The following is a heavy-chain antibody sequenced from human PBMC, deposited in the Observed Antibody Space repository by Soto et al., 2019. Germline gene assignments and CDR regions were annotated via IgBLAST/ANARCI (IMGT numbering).Heavy chain of an antibody. CDR2: ISAYNGNT. D-gene: IGHD6-6*01. J-gene: IGHJ5*02. V-gene: IGHV1-18*04. Sequence: ASVKVSCKASGYTFTSYGISWVRQAPGQGLEWMGWISAYNGNTKYSQKFQGRVTITRDTSASTAYMELSSLRSEDTAVYYCAVSSSSSWGQGTLVTVSS. CDR1: GYTFTSYG. CDR3: AVSSSSS.